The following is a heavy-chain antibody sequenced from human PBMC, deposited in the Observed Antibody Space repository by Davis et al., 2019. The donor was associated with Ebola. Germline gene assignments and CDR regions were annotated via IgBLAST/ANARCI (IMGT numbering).Heavy chain of an antibody. CDR2: IIPIFGTA. J-gene: IGHJ6*04. V-gene: IGHV1-69*13. CDR1: GGTFSSYA. D-gene: IGHD1-26*01. CDR3: ARFLVGATDRGMDV. Sequence: SVKVSCKASGGTFSSYAIDWVRQAPGQGLEWMGGIIPIFGTAKYAQEFQGRVTITADESTSTAYMELSSLRSEDTAVYSCARFLVGATDRGMDVWGKGTTVTVSS.